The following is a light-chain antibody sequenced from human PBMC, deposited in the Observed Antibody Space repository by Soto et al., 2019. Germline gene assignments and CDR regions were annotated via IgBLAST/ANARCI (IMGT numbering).Light chain of an antibody. CDR2: GAS. CDR3: QQYNNWPLT. Sequence: EIVMTQSPATLSVSPGERATLSCRASQSVSSNLAWYQQKPGQTPRLLIYGASTRATGIPARFSGSGSGTEFTLTISSLQSEDFSVYYCQQYNNWPLTFGGWTKLEI. J-gene: IGKJ4*01. CDR1: QSVSSN. V-gene: IGKV3-15*01.